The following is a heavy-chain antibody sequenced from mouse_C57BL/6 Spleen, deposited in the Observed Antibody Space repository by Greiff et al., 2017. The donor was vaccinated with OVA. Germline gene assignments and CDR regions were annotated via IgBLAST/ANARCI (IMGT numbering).Heavy chain of an antibody. CDR3: ARRGAYYGSSPWYFDV. CDR1: GYTYTDYY. CDR2: INPNNGGT. J-gene: IGHJ1*03. D-gene: IGHD1-1*01. V-gene: IGHV1-26*01. Sequence: VQLQQSGPELVKPGASVKISCKASGYTYTDYYMNWVKQSHGKSLEWIGDINPNNGGTSYNQKFKGKATLTVDKSSSTAYMELRSLTSEDSAVYYCARRGAYYGSSPWYFDVWGTGTTVTVSS.